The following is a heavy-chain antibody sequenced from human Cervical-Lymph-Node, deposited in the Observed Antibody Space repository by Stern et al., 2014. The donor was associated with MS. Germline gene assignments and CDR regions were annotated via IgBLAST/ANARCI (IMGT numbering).Heavy chain of an antibody. CDR3: GREVALTAGLLGF. CDR2: IFPSDSET. Sequence: VQLVQSGAAVKKPGESLKIACKGSGYSFSSYWIAWVRQMPGKGLEWMGMIFPSDSETRYSPSSEGQVTISVDKSTSTAYLHWSSLKASDTARYYCGREVALTAGLLGFWGQGTQVIVS. D-gene: IGHD3-22*01. V-gene: IGHV5-51*01. CDR1: GYSFSSYW. J-gene: IGHJ4*02.